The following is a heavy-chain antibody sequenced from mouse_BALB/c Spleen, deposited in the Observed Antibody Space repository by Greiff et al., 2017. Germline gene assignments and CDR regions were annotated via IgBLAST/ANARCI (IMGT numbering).Heavy chain of an antibody. J-gene: IGHJ2*01. CDR3: ARGVYYGYDSGNYFDY. CDR2: ISSGGSYT. CDR1: GFTFSSYA. Sequence: EVHLVESGGGLVKPGGSLKLSCAASGFTFSSYAMSWVRQSPEKRLEWVAEISSGGSYTYYPDTVTGRFTISRDNAKNTLYLEMSSLRSEDTAMYYCARGVYYGYDSGNYFDYWGQGTTLTVSS. D-gene: IGHD2-2*01. V-gene: IGHV5-9-4*01.